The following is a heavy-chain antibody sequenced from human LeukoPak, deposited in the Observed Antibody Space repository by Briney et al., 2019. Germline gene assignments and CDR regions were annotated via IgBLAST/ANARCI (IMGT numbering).Heavy chain of an antibody. Sequence: PEGSLRLSCAASGFTFSSYWMSWVRQAPGKGLEWVANIKQDGSEKYYVDSVKGRFTISRDNAKNSLYLQMNSLRAEDTAVYYCARGNEWELLEYYFDYWGQGTLVTVSS. V-gene: IGHV3-7*01. J-gene: IGHJ4*02. CDR1: GFTFSSYW. CDR3: ARGNEWELLEYYFDY. CDR2: IKQDGSEK. D-gene: IGHD1-26*01.